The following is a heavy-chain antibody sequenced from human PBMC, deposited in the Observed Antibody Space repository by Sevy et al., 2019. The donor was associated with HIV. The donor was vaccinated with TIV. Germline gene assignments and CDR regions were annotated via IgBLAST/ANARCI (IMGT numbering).Heavy chain of an antibody. CDR2: INPDSGGT. CDR3: ARVTDYGSGNYKDY. CDR1: GYTFTGYY. V-gene: IGHV1-2*02. D-gene: IGHD3-10*01. Sequence: ASVKVSCKASGYTFTGYYLYWVRQAPGQGLEWIVWINPDSGGTNYAQKYDGRVTMTRDTSISTAYMGLRRLRSDDTAVYYVARVTDYGSGNYKDYWGQGTQVTVSS. J-gene: IGHJ4*02.